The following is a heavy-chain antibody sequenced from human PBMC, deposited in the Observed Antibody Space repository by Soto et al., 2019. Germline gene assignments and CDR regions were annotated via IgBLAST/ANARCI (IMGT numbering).Heavy chain of an antibody. V-gene: IGHV4-34*01. Sequence: SETLSLTCAVYGGSFSGYYWSWIRQPPGKGLEWIGEINHSGSTNYNPSLKSRVTISVDRSKNQFSLKLSSVTAADTAVYYCARGLVGAILPDYWGQGTLVTVSS. CDR3: ARGLVGAILPDY. J-gene: IGHJ4*02. CDR1: GGSFSGYY. CDR2: INHSGST. D-gene: IGHD1-26*01.